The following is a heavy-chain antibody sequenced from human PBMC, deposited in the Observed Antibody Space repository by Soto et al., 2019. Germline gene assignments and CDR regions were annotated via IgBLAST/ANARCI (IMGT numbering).Heavy chain of an antibody. CDR2: IIPILGIA. V-gene: IGHV1-69*02. J-gene: IGHJ4*02. Sequence: GASVKVSCKASGGTFSSYTISWVRQAPGQGLEWMGRIIPILGIANYAQKFQGRVTITADKSTSTAYMELSSLRSEDTAVYYCARVGKYYYDSSGTTLFDDRGQGTLVTVSS. D-gene: IGHD3-22*01. CDR1: GGTFSSYT. CDR3: ARVGKYYYDSSGTTLFDD.